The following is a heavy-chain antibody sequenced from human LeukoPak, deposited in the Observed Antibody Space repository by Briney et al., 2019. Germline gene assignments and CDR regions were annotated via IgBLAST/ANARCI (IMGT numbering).Heavy chain of an antibody. CDR2: LSGSGGGT. V-gene: IGHV3-23*01. J-gene: IGHJ4*02. D-gene: IGHD3-10*01. CDR3: AKGSPLLRGALDY. CDR1: GFTFSSYA. Sequence: GGSLRLSRAASGFTFSSYAMSWVRQAPGKGLEWVSGLSGSGGGTFYADSVKGRFIIFRDNSKNTLYLQMNSLRAEDTAVYYCAKGSPLLRGALDYWGQGTLVTVSS.